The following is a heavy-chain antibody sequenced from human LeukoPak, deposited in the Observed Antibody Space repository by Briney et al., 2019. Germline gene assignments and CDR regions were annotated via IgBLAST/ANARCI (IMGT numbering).Heavy chain of an antibody. D-gene: IGHD6-13*01. CDR1: LFTIHSHW. CDR3: ARGYSSTWWTFDY. V-gene: IGHV3-74*01. CDR2: INIDGSNA. Sequence: SLTLSCAHSLFTIHSHWRFLVDLAPRARLVWLSSINIDGSNADYADSVKGRFTFSRDNAKNTLYLQMNSLRAEDTAVYYCARGYSSTWWTFDYWGQGTLVTVSS. J-gene: IGHJ4*02.